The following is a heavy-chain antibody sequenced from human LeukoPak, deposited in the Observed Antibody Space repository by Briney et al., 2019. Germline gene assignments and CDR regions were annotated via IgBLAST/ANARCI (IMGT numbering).Heavy chain of an antibody. CDR3: ARVPYSSGWSPFDY. V-gene: IGHV3-7*03. CDR1: GFTFSGFW. J-gene: IGHJ4*02. Sequence: PGGSLRLSCAVSGFTFSGFWMSWSRQAPGKGLEWVASINSDGSEGYYADVVKGRFTISRDNAKNSLYLQINSLRAEDTAVYYCARVPYSSGWSPFDYWGQGTLVTVSS. CDR2: INSDGSEG. D-gene: IGHD6-19*01.